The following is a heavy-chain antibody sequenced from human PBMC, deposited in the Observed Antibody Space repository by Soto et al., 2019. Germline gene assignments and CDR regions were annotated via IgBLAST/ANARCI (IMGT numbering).Heavy chain of an antibody. CDR2: IVPIVDTS. CDR3: VRVVAIPGYPDN. Sequence: QVRLVQSGAEVRQPASSVKVSCKTSGGTFSSYAISWVRQAPGQGLEWMGGIVPIVDTSTYAQKFQGRVTITADESTSTFYMELRSLRSDETAVYYCVRVVAIPGYPDNWGQATLVTVSS. V-gene: IGHV1-69*12. J-gene: IGHJ4*02. CDR1: GGTFSSYA. D-gene: IGHD5-12*01.